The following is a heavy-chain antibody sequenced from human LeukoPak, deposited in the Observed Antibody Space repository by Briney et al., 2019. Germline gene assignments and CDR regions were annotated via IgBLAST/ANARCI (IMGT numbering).Heavy chain of an antibody. D-gene: IGHD3-3*01. CDR2: IYSGGST. J-gene: IGHJ4*02. CDR1: GFTVSSNY. V-gene: IGHV3-66*02. CDR3: ARARSRYDFWSGYSIDY. Sequence: GGSLRLSCAASGFTVSSNYMSWVRQAPGKGLEWVSVIYSGGSTYYADSVKGRFTISRDDSKNTLYLQMNSLRAEDTAVYYCARARSRYDFWSGYSIDYWGQGTLVTVSS.